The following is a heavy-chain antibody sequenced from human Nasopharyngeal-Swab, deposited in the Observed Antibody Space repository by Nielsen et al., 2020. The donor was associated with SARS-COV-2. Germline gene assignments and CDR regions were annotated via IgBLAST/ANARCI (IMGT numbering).Heavy chain of an antibody. Sequence: GESLKISCAASGLNFSDYYIGWIRQAPGKGLEWVSYISTTGTTMYYADSVKGRFIISRDNAKNSLFLQMNSLRAEDTAVYYCARGLRGRTDFDYWGQGTLVTVSS. CDR2: ISTTGTTM. CDR1: GLNFSDYY. J-gene: IGHJ4*02. D-gene: IGHD3/OR15-3a*01. V-gene: IGHV3-11*01. CDR3: ARGLRGRTDFDY.